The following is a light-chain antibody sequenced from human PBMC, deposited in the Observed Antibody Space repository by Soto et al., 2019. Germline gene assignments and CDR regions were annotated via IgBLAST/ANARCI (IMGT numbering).Light chain of an antibody. J-gene: IGLJ3*02. CDR1: TGAVTSDYY. Sequence: QAVVTQEPSLTVSPGGTVTLTCALTTGAVTSDYYPNWFQRRPGQALRTLIYRTSNKHSWTPARFSGSLLGGKAALTLSGVQPEDEADYYCVLLYGGAWVFGAGTMVTVL. CDR3: VLLYGGAWV. V-gene: IGLV7-43*01. CDR2: RTS.